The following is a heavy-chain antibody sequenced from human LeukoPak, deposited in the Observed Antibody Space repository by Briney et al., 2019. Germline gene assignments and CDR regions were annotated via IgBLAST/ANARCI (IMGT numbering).Heavy chain of an antibody. CDR3: ARAECSGGSCHLDY. Sequence: GESLKISCKGSGYSFSSYWIGWVRQMPGKGLEWMGIIYPGDSDTRHSPSFQGQVTISADKSISTAYLQWSSLKASGTAMYYCARAECSGGSCHLDYWGQGTLVTVSS. V-gene: IGHV5-51*01. CDR2: IYPGDSDT. CDR1: GYSFSSYW. J-gene: IGHJ4*02. D-gene: IGHD2-15*01.